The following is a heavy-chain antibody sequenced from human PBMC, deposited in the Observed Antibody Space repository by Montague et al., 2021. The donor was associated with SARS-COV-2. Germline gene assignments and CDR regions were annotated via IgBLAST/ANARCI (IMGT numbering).Heavy chain of an antibody. CDR1: GFTFSSYD. CDR2: IWYDGSNQ. CDR3: AREYSAPRWFGEYNRYGMDV. V-gene: IGHV3-33*08. J-gene: IGHJ6*02. Sequence: SLRLSCAASGFTFSSYDMHWVRQAPGKGLEWVAVIWYDGSNQYYGDSVKGRFTTSRDNSKNTLHLQMNSLRAEDTAVYYCAREYSAPRWFGEYNRYGMDVWGQGTTVTVSS. D-gene: IGHD3-10*01.